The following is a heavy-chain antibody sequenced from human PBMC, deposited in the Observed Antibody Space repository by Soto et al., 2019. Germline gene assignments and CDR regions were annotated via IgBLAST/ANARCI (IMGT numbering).Heavy chain of an antibody. CDR2: SSAYNGNT. V-gene: IGHV1-18*01. CDR3: ARVGPGADFWSGYYNFDY. Sequence: QVQLVQSGAEVKKPGASVKVSCKASGYTFTSYGISWVRQAPGQGLEGRGWSSAYNGNTNYAQKLQGRVTMTTDTPTSTAYMELRSLVSDVTAVYYCARVGPGADFWSGYYNFDYWGQGTLVTVSS. CDR1: GYTFTSYG. D-gene: IGHD3-3*01. J-gene: IGHJ4*02.